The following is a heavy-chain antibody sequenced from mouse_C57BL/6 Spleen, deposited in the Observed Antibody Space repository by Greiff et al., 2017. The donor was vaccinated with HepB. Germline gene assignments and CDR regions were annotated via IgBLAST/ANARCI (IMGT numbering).Heavy chain of an antibody. CDR1: GYTFTSYW. Sequence: QVQLQQPGAELVRPGTSVKLSCKASGYTFTSYWMHWVKQRPGQGLEWIGVIDPSDSYTNYNQKFKGKATLTVDTSSSTAYMQLSSLTSEDSAVYFCARWGSSPWFAYWGQGTLVTVSA. CDR3: ARWGSSPWFAY. D-gene: IGHD1-1*01. V-gene: IGHV1-59*01. CDR2: IDPSDSYT. J-gene: IGHJ3*01.